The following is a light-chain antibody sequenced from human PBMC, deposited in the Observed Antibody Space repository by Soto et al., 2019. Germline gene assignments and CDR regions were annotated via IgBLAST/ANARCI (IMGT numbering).Light chain of an antibody. CDR2: GAS. V-gene: IGKV3-20*01. CDR1: QSVSSSF. CDR3: QPYNNWPLT. J-gene: IGKJ4*01. Sequence: EIVLTQFPGTLSLSPGERATLSCRASQSVSSSFLAWFQQKPGQAPRLLIYGASSRATGIPDRFSGRGSGTDFTLTISRLEPEDFAVYYCQPYNNWPLTFGGGTKVESK.